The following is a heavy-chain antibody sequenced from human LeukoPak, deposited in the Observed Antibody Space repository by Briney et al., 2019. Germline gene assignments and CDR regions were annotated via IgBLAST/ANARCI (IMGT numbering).Heavy chain of an antibody. D-gene: IGHD3-10*01. Sequence: QPGGSLRLSCAASGFTFSSYWMSWVRQAPVKGLEWVANIKQDGSEKYYVDSVKGRFTISRDNAKNSLYLQMNSLRAEDTAVYYCASSYGSGSYYRYWGQGTLVTVSS. J-gene: IGHJ4*02. V-gene: IGHV3-7*01. CDR1: GFTFSSYW. CDR3: ASSYGSGSYYRY. CDR2: IKQDGSEK.